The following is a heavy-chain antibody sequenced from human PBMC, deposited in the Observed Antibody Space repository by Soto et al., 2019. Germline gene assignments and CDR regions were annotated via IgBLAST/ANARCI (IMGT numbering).Heavy chain of an antibody. CDR2: ISAYNGNT. Sequence: GASVKVSCKASGYTFTSYGISWVRQAPGQGLEWMGWISAYNGNTNYAQKLQGRVTMTTDTSTSTAYMELRSLRSDDTAVYYCARVAYSYGLNWFDPWGQGTLVTVSS. CDR3: ARVAYSYGLNWFDP. V-gene: IGHV1-18*04. D-gene: IGHD5-18*01. CDR1: GYTFTSYG. J-gene: IGHJ5*02.